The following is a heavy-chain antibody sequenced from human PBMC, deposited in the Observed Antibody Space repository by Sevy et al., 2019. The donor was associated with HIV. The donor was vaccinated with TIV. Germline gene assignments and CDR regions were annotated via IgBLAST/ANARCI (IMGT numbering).Heavy chain of an antibody. V-gene: IGHV1-24*01. CDR1: GYTLTELS. CDR2: FDPEDGET. Sequence: ASVKVSCKVSGYTLTELSMHWVRQAPGKGLEWMGGFDPEDGETIYAQKFQGRATMTEDTSTDTAYMELSSLRSEDTAVYYCATNSRYFSGSTFYSAEGLFDPWGQGTLVTVSS. D-gene: IGHD2-15*01. J-gene: IGHJ5*02. CDR3: ATNSRYFSGSTFYSAEGLFDP.